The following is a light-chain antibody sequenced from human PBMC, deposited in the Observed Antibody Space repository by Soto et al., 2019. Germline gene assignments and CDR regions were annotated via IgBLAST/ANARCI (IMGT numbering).Light chain of an antibody. Sequence: DIQMTQSPSTLSASVGDRVIITCRASQSISSWLAWYQQKPGKAPELLISAASLLQSGVPSRFGGSGSGTEFTLTVSSLQPEDFATYYCQQLHAYPLTFGGGTKVEI. J-gene: IGKJ4*01. CDR2: AAS. V-gene: IGKV1-5*01. CDR1: QSISSW. CDR3: QQLHAYPLT.